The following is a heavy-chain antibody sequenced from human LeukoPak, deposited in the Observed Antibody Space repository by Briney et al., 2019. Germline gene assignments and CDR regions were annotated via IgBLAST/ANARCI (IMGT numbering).Heavy chain of an antibody. D-gene: IGHD3-22*01. Sequence: GRSLRLSCVASGFTFNTYAIHWVRQAPGKGLEWVALISYNGRRKEFAESVKGRIIIDRDNSKNTVFLQMNSLRPDDTALYYCARQEARGYLYEGLDYWGQGTLVTVSS. CDR3: ARQEARGYLYEGLDY. CDR1: GFTFNTYA. CDR2: ISYNGRRK. V-gene: IGHV3-30*03. J-gene: IGHJ4*02.